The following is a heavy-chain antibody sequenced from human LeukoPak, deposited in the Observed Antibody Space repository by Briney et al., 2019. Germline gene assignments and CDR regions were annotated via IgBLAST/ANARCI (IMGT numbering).Heavy chain of an antibody. V-gene: IGHV3-30*07. Sequence: PGGSLRLSCAASGFTFSSYTMHWVRQTPGKGLEWVAVISNDATGRVQYYADSVKGRFTISRDNSKNTLYLQMNSLRAEDTAVYYCAKDTSYYDSSGYHTPTFDYWGQGTLVTVSS. CDR2: ISNDATGRVQ. D-gene: IGHD3-22*01. J-gene: IGHJ4*02. CDR3: AKDTSYYDSSGYHTPTFDY. CDR1: GFTFSSYT.